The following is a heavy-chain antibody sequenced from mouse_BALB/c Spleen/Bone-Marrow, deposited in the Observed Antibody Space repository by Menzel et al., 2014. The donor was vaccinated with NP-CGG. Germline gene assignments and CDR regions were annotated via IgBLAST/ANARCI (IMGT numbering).Heavy chain of an antibody. D-gene: IGHD1-1*01. V-gene: IGHV14-3*02. J-gene: IGHJ2*01. CDR2: IDPVNGNT. CDR1: GLNIKDTY. CDR3: ASYYYGHYFDY. Sequence: VQLQQSGAELVKPGASVKLSCTASGLNIKDTYMHWVKQRPEQGLEWIGRIDPVNGNTKYDPKFQGKATITADTSSNTAYLQLSSLTSEDTAVYYCASYYYGHYFDYWGQGTTLTVSS.